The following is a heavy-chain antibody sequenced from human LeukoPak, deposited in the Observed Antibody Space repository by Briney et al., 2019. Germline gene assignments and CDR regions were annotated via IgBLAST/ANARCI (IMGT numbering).Heavy chain of an antibody. J-gene: IGHJ5*01. CDR1: GFSFTSYS. D-gene: IGHD3-10*01. Sequence: GGSLRLSCAASGFSFTSYSMAWVRLVPGKGLGWEWVSSISSSGANTYYADSVRGRFTFSRDNSRYTLYLQMNSLRPDDTAIYYRARDIRESGSYGWFDSWGQGTLVTVSS. CDR2: ISSSGANT. CDR3: ARDIRESGSYGWFDS. V-gene: IGHV3-23*01.